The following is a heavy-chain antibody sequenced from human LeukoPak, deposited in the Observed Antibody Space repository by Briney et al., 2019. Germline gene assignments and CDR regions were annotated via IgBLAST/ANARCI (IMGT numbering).Heavy chain of an antibody. J-gene: IGHJ3*02. CDR3: ARGGSVGAGNAFDI. Sequence: ASVKVSCKASGYTFTGYYMHWVRQAPGQGLEWMGWISAYNGNTNYAQKLQGRVTMTTDTSTSTAYMELRSLRSDDTAVYYCARGGSVGAGNAFDIWGQGTMVTVSS. V-gene: IGHV1-18*04. CDR1: GYTFTGYY. CDR2: ISAYNGNT. D-gene: IGHD1-26*01.